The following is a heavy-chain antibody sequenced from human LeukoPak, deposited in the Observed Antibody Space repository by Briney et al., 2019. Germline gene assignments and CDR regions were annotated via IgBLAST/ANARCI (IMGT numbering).Heavy chain of an antibody. J-gene: IGHJ4*02. CDR2: ISGSGGNT. Sequence: GGSLRLSCAASGFTFSSYAMNWVRQAPGKGLEWVSTISGSGGNTYYADSVKGRFTISRDNAKNSLYLQMNSLRAEDTAVYYCARAENSYDSRGDYWGQGTLVTVSS. CDR3: ARAENSYDSRGDY. V-gene: IGHV3-23*01. CDR1: GFTFSSYA. D-gene: IGHD3-22*01.